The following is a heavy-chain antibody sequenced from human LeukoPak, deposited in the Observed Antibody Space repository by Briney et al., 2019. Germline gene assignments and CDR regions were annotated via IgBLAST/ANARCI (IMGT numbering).Heavy chain of an antibody. Sequence: PSETLSLTCTVSGGSISSYYWSWIRQPPGKGLEWIGYIYYSGSINYSPSLKSRVTISVDTSRNQFSLKLSSVTAADTAVYYCARGGYDSSGYDYYAASSWGQGTLVTVSS. J-gene: IGHJ4*02. CDR2: IYYSGSI. V-gene: IGHV4-59*12. CDR3: ARGGYDSSGYDYYAASS. CDR1: GGSISSYY. D-gene: IGHD3-22*01.